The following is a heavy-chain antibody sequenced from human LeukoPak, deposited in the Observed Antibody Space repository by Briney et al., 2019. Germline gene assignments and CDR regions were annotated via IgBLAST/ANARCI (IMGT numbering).Heavy chain of an antibody. Sequence: SETLSLTCAVYGGSFSGYYWSWIRQPPGKGLEWIGEINHSGSTNYNPSLKSRVTISVDTSKNQFSLKLSSVTAADTAVYYYARSRYSSSPFQHWGQGTLVTVSS. CDR3: ARSRYSSSPFQH. J-gene: IGHJ1*01. D-gene: IGHD6-13*01. CDR1: GGSFSGYY. CDR2: INHSGST. V-gene: IGHV4-34*01.